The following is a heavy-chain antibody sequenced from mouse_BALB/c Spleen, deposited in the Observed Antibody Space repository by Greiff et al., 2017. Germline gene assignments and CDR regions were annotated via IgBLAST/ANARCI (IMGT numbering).Heavy chain of an antibody. D-gene: IGHD1-1*01. J-gene: IGHJ4*01. CDR2: ISNGGGST. CDR1: GFTFSSYT. CDR3: ARGDYGYYYAMDY. V-gene: IGHV5-12-2*01. Sequence: EVNVVESGGGLVQPGGSLKLSCAASGFTFSSYTMSWVRQTPEKRLEWVAYISNGGGSTYYPDTVKGRFTISRDNAKNTLYLQMSSLKSEDTAMYYCARGDYGYYYAMDYWGQGTSVTVSS.